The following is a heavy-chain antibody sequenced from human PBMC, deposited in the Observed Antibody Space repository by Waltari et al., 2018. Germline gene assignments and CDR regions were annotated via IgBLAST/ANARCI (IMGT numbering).Heavy chain of an antibody. CDR3: ARGRNYDSTLGRNDSSHSGLDV. CDR2: VSHGGTA. CDR1: GGSLGDYI. D-gene: IGHD3-3*01. J-gene: IGHJ6*01. V-gene: IGHV4-34*02. Sequence: QVLLQQWGAGLLKPSETLSLTCDISGGSLGDYIWTWIRQPPGKGLEWLGQVSHGGTARFNPSAKSRVTLALYTAQGHFSLRLQSVTAADTAVYYCARGRNYDSTLGRNDSSHSGLDVWGQGSAVTVSS.